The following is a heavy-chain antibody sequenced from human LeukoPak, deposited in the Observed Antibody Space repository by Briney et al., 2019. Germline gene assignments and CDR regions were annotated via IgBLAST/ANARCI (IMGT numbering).Heavy chain of an antibody. V-gene: IGHV3-23*01. Sequence: GGSLRLSCAASGLTFSSYSMSWVRQAPGKGLEWVSSINSGGSTFYADSVKGRFTTSRDNSQNTLYLQMNSLTAEDTAVYYCAKRAAGYYFDHWGQGTLVTVSS. CDR3: AKRAAGYYFDH. J-gene: IGHJ4*02. CDR1: GLTFSSYS. D-gene: IGHD6-13*01. CDR2: INSGGST.